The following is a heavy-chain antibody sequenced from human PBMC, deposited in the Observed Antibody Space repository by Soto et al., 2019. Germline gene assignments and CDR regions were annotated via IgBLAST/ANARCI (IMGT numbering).Heavy chain of an antibody. CDR2: MNPNSANT. CDR1: GYTFTSYD. CDR3: ARSGFGELSWHVY. D-gene: IGHD3-10*01. J-gene: IGHJ4*02. V-gene: IGHV1-8*01. Sequence: QVQLVQSGAEVKEPGASVKVSCKASGYTFTSYDINWVRQGTGQGLEWMGWMNPNSANTGYAQKFQGRVTLTRNTSISTAYMELSSLRSEDTAVYYCARSGFGELSWHVYWGQGTLVTVSS.